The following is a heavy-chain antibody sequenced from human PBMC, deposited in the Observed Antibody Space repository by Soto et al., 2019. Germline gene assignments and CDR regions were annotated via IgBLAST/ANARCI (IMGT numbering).Heavy chain of an antibody. V-gene: IGHV4-4*07. CDR3: ARVVTGTTLVWFDP. CDR2: IYTSGST. CDR1: GGSISSYY. D-gene: IGHD1-7*01. J-gene: IGHJ5*02. Sequence: PSETLSLTCTVSGGSISSYYWSWIRQPAGKGLEWIGRIYTSGSTNYNPSLKSRVTMSVDTSKNQFSLKLSAVTAADTAVYYCARVVTGTTLVWFDPWGQGPLVTVSS.